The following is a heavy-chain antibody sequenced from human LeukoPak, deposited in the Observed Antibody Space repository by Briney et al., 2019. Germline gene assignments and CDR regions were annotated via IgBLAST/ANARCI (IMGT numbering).Heavy chain of an antibody. J-gene: IGHJ4*02. D-gene: IGHD6-13*01. CDR1: GFTFSSYA. V-gene: IGHV3-30-3*01. CDR2: ISYDGSNK. CDR3: ASAYSSSWYRDY. Sequence: GGSLRLSCAASGFTFSSYAMHWVRQAPGKGLEWVAVISYDGSNKYYADSVKGRFTISRDNSKNTLYLQMNSLRAEDTAVYYCASAYSSSWYRDYWGQGTLVTVSS.